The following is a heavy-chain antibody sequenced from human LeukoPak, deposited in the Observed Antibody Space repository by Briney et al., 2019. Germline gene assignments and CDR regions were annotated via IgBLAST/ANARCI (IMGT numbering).Heavy chain of an antibody. V-gene: IGHV3-23*01. CDR2: VSGSGGST. D-gene: IGHD6-19*01. Sequence: GGSLRLSCAASGFTFSSYAMTWVRQAPGKGLEWVSGVSGSGGSTYYADSVKGRFTISRDNSKNTLYLQMNSLRAEDTAVYYCAKVGYSSGWYFYFDYWGQGTLVTVSS. CDR3: AKVGYSSGWYFYFDY. CDR1: GFTFSSYA. J-gene: IGHJ4*02.